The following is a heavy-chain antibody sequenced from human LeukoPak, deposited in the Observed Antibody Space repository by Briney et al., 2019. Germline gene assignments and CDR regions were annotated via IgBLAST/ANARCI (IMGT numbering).Heavy chain of an antibody. CDR2: IKQDGSDK. Sequence: GGSLRLSCAASRFIFSNYWMSWVRQAPGKGLEWVANIKQDGSDKYYVDSVKGRFTISRDNSKNTLYLQMNSLRAEDTAVYYCAKEYSYGYQDPTFDYWGQGTLVTVSS. CDR1: RFIFSNYW. J-gene: IGHJ4*02. V-gene: IGHV3-7*03. CDR3: AKEYSYGYQDPTFDY. D-gene: IGHD5-18*01.